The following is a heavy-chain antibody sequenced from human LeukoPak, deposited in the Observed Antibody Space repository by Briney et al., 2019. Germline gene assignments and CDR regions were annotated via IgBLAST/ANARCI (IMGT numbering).Heavy chain of an antibody. CDR2: IYSGGTT. CDR3: AKYDSGNGSFDY. D-gene: IGHD3-10*01. J-gene: IGHJ4*02. V-gene: IGHV3-23*03. CDR1: GFTFSSYG. Sequence: GGTLRLSCAVSGFTFSSYGMTWVRQAPGKGLEWVSVIYSGGTTYYADSVKGRFTISRDNSKNTLYLQMNSLRAEDTAVYYCAKYDSGNGSFDYWGQGTLVTVSS.